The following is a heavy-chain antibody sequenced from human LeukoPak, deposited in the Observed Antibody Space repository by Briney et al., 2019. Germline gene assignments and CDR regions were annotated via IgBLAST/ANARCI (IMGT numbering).Heavy chain of an antibody. Sequence: PSETLSLTCTVSGGSISSSSYYWGWIRQPPGKGLEWIGSIYYSGSTYYNPSLKSRVTISVDTSKNQFSLKLSSVTAADTAVYYRAAYSGYDYDEHYFDYWGQGTLVTVSS. D-gene: IGHD5-12*01. V-gene: IGHV4-39*01. CDR2: IYYSGST. CDR3: AAYSGYDYDEHYFDY. CDR1: GGSISSSSYY. J-gene: IGHJ4*02.